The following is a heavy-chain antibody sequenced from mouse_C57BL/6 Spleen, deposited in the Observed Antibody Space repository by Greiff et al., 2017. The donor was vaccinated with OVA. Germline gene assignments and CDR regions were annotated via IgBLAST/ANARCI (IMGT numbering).Heavy chain of an antibody. CDR3: AHYYGSNYAMDY. V-gene: IGHV1-81*01. Sequence: QVQLKQPGAELARPGASVKLSCKASGYTFTSYGISWVKQRTGQGLEWIGEIYPRSGNTYYNEKFKGKATLTADKSSSTAYMELRSLTSEDSAVYFCAHYYGSNYAMDYWGQGTSVTVSS. D-gene: IGHD1-1*01. CDR2: IYPRSGNT. CDR1: GYTFTSYG. J-gene: IGHJ4*01.